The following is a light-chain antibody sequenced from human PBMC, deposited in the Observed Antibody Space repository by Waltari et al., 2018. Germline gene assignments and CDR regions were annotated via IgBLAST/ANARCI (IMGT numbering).Light chain of an antibody. CDR3: MQALQTPCT. Sequence: DIVMTQSPLSLPVTPGEPASISCRSSQSLLHSNGYNYLVWYLQKPGQSPQLLIYLGSNRASGVPDRFSGSGSGTDFTLKISRVEAEDVGVYYCMQALQTPCTFGQGTKLEIK. CDR2: LGS. J-gene: IGKJ2*02. CDR1: QSLLHSNGYNY. V-gene: IGKV2-28*01.